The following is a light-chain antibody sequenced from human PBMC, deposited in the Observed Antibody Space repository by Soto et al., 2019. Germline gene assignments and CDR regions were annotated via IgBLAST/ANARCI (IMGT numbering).Light chain of an antibody. V-gene: IGKV3-20*01. CDR3: QQYGSSGT. CDR1: ESVSSSF. J-gene: IGKJ1*01. CDR2: GAS. Sequence: EKLLTQSPGTPSFCGWGKANLSCRASESVSSSFLAWYQQRLGQAPRLLIYGASNRATGIPDRFSGSGSGTDFTLTISRLEPEDFAVYYCQQYGSSGTFGQGTKVDI.